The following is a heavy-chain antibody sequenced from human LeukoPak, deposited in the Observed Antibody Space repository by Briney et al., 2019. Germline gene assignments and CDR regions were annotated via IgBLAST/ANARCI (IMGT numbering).Heavy chain of an antibody. Sequence: PSETLSLTCTVSGGSISSSSYYWGWIRQPPGKGLEWIGSIYYSGSTYYNPSLKSRVTISVDTSKNQFSLKLSSVTAADTAVYYCARGLSPEVDTAMVDTDYWGQGTLVTVSS. V-gene: IGHV4-39*01. J-gene: IGHJ4*02. CDR1: GGSISSSSYY. CDR2: IYYSGST. CDR3: ARGLSPEVDTAMVDTDY. D-gene: IGHD5-18*01.